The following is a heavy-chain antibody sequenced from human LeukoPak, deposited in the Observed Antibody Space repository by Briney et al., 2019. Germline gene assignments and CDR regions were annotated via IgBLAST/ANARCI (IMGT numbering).Heavy chain of an antibody. J-gene: IGHJ4*02. Sequence: PGGSLRLSCAASGFTFGSYAMSWVRQAPGKGLEWVSAISGSGGSTYYADSVKGRFTISRDNSKNTLYLQMNSLRAEDTAVYYCAKGGDFWSGYFDYWGQGTLVTVSS. CDR1: GFTFGSYA. D-gene: IGHD3-3*01. CDR2: ISGSGGST. V-gene: IGHV3-23*01. CDR3: AKGGDFWSGYFDY.